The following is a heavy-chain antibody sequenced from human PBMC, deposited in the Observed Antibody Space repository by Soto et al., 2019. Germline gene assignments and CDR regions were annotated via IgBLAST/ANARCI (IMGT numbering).Heavy chain of an antibody. D-gene: IGHD6-6*01. CDR2: TYYRSKWYN. V-gene: IGHV6-1*01. Sequence: PSQTLSLTCAISGDSVSSNSAAWNWIRQSPSRGLEWLGRTYYRSKWYNDYAVSVKSRITTNPDTSKNQFSLQLNSVTPEDTAVYFCARTLSSSAENWFDPWDQGTLVTVSS. CDR3: ARTLSSSAENWFDP. J-gene: IGHJ5*02. CDR1: GDSVSSNSAA.